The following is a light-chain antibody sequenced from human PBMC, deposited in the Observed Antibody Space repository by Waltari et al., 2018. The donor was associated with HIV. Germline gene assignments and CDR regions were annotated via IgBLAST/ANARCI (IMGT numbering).Light chain of an antibody. Sequence: EIVLTQSPGTLFLSPGESATLPCRASQSVSSSYLAWYQQKPGQAPRLLIYGGSSRATDIPDRFSGSGSGTDFTLTISRLEPEGFAVYYCQQYGSSPYTFGQGTKLEIK. CDR3: QQYGSSPYT. CDR2: GGS. J-gene: IGKJ2*01. CDR1: QSVSSSY. V-gene: IGKV3-20*01.